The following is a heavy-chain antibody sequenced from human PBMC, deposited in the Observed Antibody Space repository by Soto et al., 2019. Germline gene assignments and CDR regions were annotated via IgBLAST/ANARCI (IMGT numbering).Heavy chain of an antibody. Sequence: GESLKISCQGSGYTFTTYWITWVRQLPGKGLEWVGRIDTSDSYSVYSPSFLGHVTISVDGSISTAYLQWSSLKASDTALYYCARMRGARPFDLWCQGTVVTVSS. CDR1: GYTFTTYW. CDR3: ARMRGARPFDL. V-gene: IGHV5-10-1*01. J-gene: IGHJ3*01. CDR2: IDTSDSYS. D-gene: IGHD6-6*01.